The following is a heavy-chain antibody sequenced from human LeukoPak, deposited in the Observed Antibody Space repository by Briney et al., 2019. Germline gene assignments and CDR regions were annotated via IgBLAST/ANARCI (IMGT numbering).Heavy chain of an antibody. Sequence: ASVKVSCKVSGYTLTELSMHWVRQAPGKGLEWMGGFDPEDGETIYAQKFQGRVTMTEDTSTDTAYMELSSLRSEDTAVYYCATFMSKYSSPSLGYWGQGTLVTVSS. CDR2: FDPEDGET. D-gene: IGHD6-6*01. CDR1: GYTLTELS. V-gene: IGHV1-24*01. J-gene: IGHJ4*02. CDR3: ATFMSKYSSPSLGY.